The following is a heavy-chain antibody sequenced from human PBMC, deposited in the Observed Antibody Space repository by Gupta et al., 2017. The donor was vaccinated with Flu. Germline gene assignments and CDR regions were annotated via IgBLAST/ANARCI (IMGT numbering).Heavy chain of an antibody. CDR1: GGSMTSYY. Sequence: QVQLQESGPGLVKPSETLSLTCTVSGGSMTSYYWSWIRQSPGKGLEWVGYVYYSGSTKYNPSLESRVVISLDTSKKQFSLNLTSVTAADTAIYYCTRSTFDCRSGFSPFWYFDLWGRGSLVSVSS. J-gene: IGHJ2*01. CDR2: VYYSGST. D-gene: IGHD3-3*01. V-gene: IGHV4-59*01. CDR3: TRSTFDCRSGFSPFWYFDL.